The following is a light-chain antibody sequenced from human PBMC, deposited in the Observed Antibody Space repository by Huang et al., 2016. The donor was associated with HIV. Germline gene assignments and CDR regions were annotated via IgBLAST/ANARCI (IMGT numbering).Light chain of an antibody. Sequence: EIVLTQSPGTLSLSSGERATLSCRASQSVSSVYLAWYQQKPGQAPRLLIYDTIRRATGIPDRFSGSGSGTEFTLTISRLEPEDFAVYYCQQYGNSPETFGQGTRVEVK. J-gene: IGKJ1*01. CDR2: DTI. CDR1: QSVSSVY. CDR3: QQYGNSPET. V-gene: IGKV3-20*01.